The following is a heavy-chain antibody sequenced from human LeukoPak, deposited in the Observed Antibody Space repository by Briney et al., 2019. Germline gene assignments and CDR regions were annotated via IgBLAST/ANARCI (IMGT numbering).Heavy chain of an antibody. CDR2: ISYDGSNK. V-gene: IGHV3-30-3*01. CDR1: GFTFSSYA. J-gene: IGHJ4*02. CDR3: ARDPSIAAAGAPLYYFDY. Sequence: GGSLRLSCAASGFTFSSYAMHWVRQAPGKGLGWVAVISYDGSNKYYADSVKGRFTISRDNSKNTLYLQMNSLRAEDTAVYYCARDPSIAAAGAPLYYFDYWGQGTLVTVSS. D-gene: IGHD6-13*01.